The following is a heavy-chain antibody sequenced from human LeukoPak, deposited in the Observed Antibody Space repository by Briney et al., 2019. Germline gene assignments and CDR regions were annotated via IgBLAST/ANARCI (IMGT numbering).Heavy chain of an antibody. D-gene: IGHD4-17*01. CDR3: ARALYGDYGLFDY. V-gene: IGHV3-66*01. J-gene: IGHJ4*02. Sequence: EGSLRLSCAASGFTVSSNYMSWVRQAPGKGLEWVSVIYSGGSTYYADSVKGRFTISRDNSKNTLYLQMNSLRAEDTAVYYCARALYGDYGLFDYWGQGTLVTVSS. CDR1: GFTVSSNY. CDR2: IYSGGST.